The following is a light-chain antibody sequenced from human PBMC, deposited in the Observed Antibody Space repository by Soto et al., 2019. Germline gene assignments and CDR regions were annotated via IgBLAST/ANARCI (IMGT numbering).Light chain of an antibody. J-gene: IGLJ1*01. CDR3: SSYTNSSTRYV. V-gene: IGLV2-8*01. CDR2: EVT. Sequence: QSALTQPPSASGSPGQSVTISCTGTSSDIGGYDHVSWYQQHPGKAPKVVIYEVTKRPSGVPDRFSGFKAGNTASLTVFGLQAEDEADYYCSSYTNSSTRYVFGTGTQLTVL. CDR1: SSDIGGYDH.